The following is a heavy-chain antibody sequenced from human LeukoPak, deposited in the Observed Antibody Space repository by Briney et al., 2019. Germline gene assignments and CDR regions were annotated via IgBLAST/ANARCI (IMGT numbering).Heavy chain of an antibody. CDR2: IYYNGNT. V-gene: IGHV4-59*01. D-gene: IGHD1-26*01. Sequence: SETLSLTCSVSDGSINSYYWNWIRRPPGKGLEWIGYIYYNGNTNYSPSLKSRVTMSVDTSKNPFSLKVSSVTAADTAVYYCARGRSNYYGMDVWGQGTTVTVSS. CDR1: DGSINSYY. CDR3: ARGRSNYYGMDV. J-gene: IGHJ6*02.